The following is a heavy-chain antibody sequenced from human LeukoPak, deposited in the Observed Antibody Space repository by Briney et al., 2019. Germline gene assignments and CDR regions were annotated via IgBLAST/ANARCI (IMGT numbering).Heavy chain of an antibody. CDR1: GYTLTELS. V-gene: IGHV1-24*01. Sequence: GASVKVSCKVSGYTLTELSMHWVRQAPGKGLEWMGGFDPEDGETIYAQKFQGRVTITRDTSASTAYMELSSLRSEDTAVYYCNTKRGSAAGTVWIDYWGQGTLVTVSS. J-gene: IGHJ4*02. CDR3: NTKRGSAAGTVWIDY. CDR2: FDPEDGET. D-gene: IGHD6-13*01.